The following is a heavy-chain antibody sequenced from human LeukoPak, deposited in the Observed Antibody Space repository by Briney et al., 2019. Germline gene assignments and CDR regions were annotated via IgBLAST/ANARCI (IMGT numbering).Heavy chain of an antibody. CDR2: VTDDGSVT. CDR1: GISLNEYW. V-gene: IGHV3-74*01. D-gene: IGHD3-3*01. Sequence: GGSLRLSCVAPGISLNEYWMYWVRQFPARGLEWVAGVTDDGSVTYYADSVRGRFTISRDNVRNTIYLHMFSLRVDDTGLYYCATVNDDWGPGTLVTVSS. J-gene: IGHJ1*01. CDR3: ATVNDD.